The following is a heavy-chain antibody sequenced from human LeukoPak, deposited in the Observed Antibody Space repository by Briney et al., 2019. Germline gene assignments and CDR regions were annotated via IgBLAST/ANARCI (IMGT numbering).Heavy chain of an antibody. Sequence: PGGSLRLSCAASGFAFSSYAMSWVRQAPGKGLEWVSAISGSGGSTYYADSVKGRFTISRDNSKNTLYLQMNSLRAEDTAVYYCAKVPNYDILTYFDYWGQGTLVTVSS. V-gene: IGHV3-23*01. CDR1: GFAFSSYA. CDR3: AKVPNYDILTYFDY. J-gene: IGHJ4*02. D-gene: IGHD3-9*01. CDR2: ISGSGGST.